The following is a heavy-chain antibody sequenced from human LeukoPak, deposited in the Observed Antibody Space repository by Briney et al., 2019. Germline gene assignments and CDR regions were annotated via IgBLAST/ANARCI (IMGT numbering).Heavy chain of an antibody. CDR2: ISSSSSYI. D-gene: IGHD6-6*01. CDR3: ARALSPKRIAAYFDY. Sequence: GGSLRLSCAASGFTFSSYSMNWVRQAPGKGLEWVSSISSSSSYIYYADSVKGRFTISRDNAKNSLYLQMNSLRAEDTAVYYCARALSPKRIAAYFDYWGQGTLVTVSS. V-gene: IGHV3-21*01. J-gene: IGHJ4*02. CDR1: GFTFSSYS.